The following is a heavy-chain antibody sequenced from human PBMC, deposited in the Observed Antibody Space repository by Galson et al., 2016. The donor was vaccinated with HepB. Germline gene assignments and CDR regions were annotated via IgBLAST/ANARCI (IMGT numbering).Heavy chain of an antibody. D-gene: IGHD7-27*01. V-gene: IGHV3-23*01. CDR3: AKGGDSDN. CDR2: IDGNDDST. Sequence: SLRLSCAASRFMFSNYAMSWVRQAPGMGLEWVSSIDGNDDSTYYADSVKGRFTISKDKSENTRFLQMNGLRGEDTAVYYCAKGGDSDNWGQGTLVTVSS. J-gene: IGHJ4*02. CDR1: RFMFSNYA.